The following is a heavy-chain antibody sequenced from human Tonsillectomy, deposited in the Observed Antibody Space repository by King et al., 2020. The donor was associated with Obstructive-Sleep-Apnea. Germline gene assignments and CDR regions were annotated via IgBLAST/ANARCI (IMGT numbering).Heavy chain of an antibody. J-gene: IGHJ4*02. Sequence: VQLQQWGAGLLKPSETLSLTCAVSGGSFSVYYWSWIRQPPGKGLEWIGEINHSGSTNYNPSLKSRVTISVDTSKNQFSLRLSAVTAADTAIYYCASGGGIVVVVAAKPYHFDYWGQGTLVTVSS. CDR2: INHSGST. CDR3: ASGGGIVVVVAAKPYHFDY. CDR1: GGSFSVYY. D-gene: IGHD2-15*01. V-gene: IGHV4-34*01.